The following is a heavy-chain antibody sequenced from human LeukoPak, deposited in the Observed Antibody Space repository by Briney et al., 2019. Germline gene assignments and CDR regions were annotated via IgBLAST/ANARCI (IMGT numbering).Heavy chain of an antibody. CDR3: ARVLALLSIQLNYYYMDV. V-gene: IGHV1-8*01. D-gene: IGHD5-18*01. J-gene: IGHJ6*03. CDR1: GYTFTSYD. CDR2: TNPNSGDT. Sequence: ASVKVSCKASGYTFTSYDSNWVRQATGQGLEWMGWTNPNSGDTGYAQKFQGRVTMTRNTSISTAYMELSSLRSEDTAVYYCARVLALLSIQLNYYYMDVWGKGTTVTVSS.